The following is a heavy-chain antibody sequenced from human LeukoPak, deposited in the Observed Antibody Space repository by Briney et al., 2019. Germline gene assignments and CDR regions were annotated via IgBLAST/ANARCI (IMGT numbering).Heavy chain of an antibody. J-gene: IGHJ4*02. D-gene: IGHD3-9*01. CDR2: ISSSSSYI. Sequence: GGSLRLSCAASGFTFSSYSMNWVRQAPGKGLEWVSSISSSSSYIYYADSVKGRFTISRDNDKNSLYLQMNSLRAEDTAVYYCARDPPYYDILTGYYYWGQGTLVTVSS. CDR1: GFTFSSYS. V-gene: IGHV3-21*01. CDR3: ARDPPYYDILTGYYY.